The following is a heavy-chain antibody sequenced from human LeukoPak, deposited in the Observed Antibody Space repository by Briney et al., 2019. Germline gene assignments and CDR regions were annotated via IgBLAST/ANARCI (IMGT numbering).Heavy chain of an antibody. CDR3: ARGGGCRSTSCDFDH. Sequence: SETLSLTCIVSGGSLSTYYGSCIRQPPGKGLEWIGYISNSGSSSYNPSLNSRVTISIDTSKNQFSLNLNSVTAADTAVYYCARGGGCRSTSCDFDHWGQGTLVTVSS. CDR2: ISNSGSS. CDR1: GGSLSTYY. D-gene: IGHD2-2*01. V-gene: IGHV4-59*01. J-gene: IGHJ4*02.